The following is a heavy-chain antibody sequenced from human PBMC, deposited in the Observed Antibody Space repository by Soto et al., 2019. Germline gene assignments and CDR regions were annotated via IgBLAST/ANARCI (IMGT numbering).Heavy chain of an antibody. Sequence: GGSLRLSCAASGFTFSSYWMHWVRQAPGKGLVWVSRINSDGSSTSYADSVKGRFTISRDNAKNTLYLQMNSLRAEDTAVYYCARSIAAEVNWFDPWGQGTLVTVSS. J-gene: IGHJ5*02. CDR3: ARSIAAEVNWFDP. CDR2: INSDGSST. V-gene: IGHV3-74*01. CDR1: GFTFSSYW. D-gene: IGHD2-15*01.